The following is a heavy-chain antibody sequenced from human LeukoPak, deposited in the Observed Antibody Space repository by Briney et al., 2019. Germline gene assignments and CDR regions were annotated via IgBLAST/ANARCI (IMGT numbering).Heavy chain of an antibody. CDR3: ARTPVAMSTISALDI. D-gene: IGHD5/OR15-5a*01. Sequence: SETLSLTCTVSGGSISSSHWSWIRQPAGKGREWIGRIHTSGATNYNPSLKSRVTMSVDTSKNQFSLKLSSVTAADTAMYYCARTPVAMSTISALDIWGQGTKVTVSS. CDR1: GGSISSSH. V-gene: IGHV4-4*07. CDR2: IHTSGAT. J-gene: IGHJ3*02.